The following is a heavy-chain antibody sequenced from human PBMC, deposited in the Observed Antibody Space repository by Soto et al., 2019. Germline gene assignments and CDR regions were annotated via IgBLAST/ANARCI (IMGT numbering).Heavy chain of an antibody. Sequence: ASVKVSCKASGYTFTSYGISWVRQAPGQGLEWMGWISAYNGNTNYAQKLQGRVTMTTDTSTSTAYMELRSLRSDDTAAYYCARELYDFLSGSRVQMDVWGQGTTVTVYS. CDR2: ISAYNGNT. J-gene: IGHJ6*02. D-gene: IGHD3-3*01. CDR1: GYTFTSYG. V-gene: IGHV1-18*04. CDR3: ARELYDFLSGSRVQMDV.